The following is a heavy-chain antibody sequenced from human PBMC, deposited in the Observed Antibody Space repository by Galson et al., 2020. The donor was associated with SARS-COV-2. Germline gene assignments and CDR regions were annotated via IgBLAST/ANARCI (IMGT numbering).Heavy chain of an antibody. D-gene: IGHD3-22*01. Sequence: KNGESLLSSCAAAAGTATEYDMSWFRRAPGKGLEHISYITNSGSTIYYADSLKGRFTLTRDNATNSQYLQLNSLRVEDTAVYYCARDRDSRHWGQGTLVTVSS. CDR1: AGTATEYD. V-gene: IGHV3-11*01. J-gene: IGHJ1*01. CDR3: ARDRDSRH. CDR2: ITNSGSTI.